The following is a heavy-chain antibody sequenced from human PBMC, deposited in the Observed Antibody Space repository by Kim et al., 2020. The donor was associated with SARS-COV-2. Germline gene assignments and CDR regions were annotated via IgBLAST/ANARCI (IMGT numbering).Heavy chain of an antibody. CDR1: GFTFSSYA. J-gene: IGHJ1*01. V-gene: IGHV3-23*01. CDR2: IAGSGDIT. Sequence: GWSLRLSCAASGFTFSSYAMSWVRRAPGKGLEWVSSIAGSGDITYYADSVKGRFTISRDSSKSTMYLQVSSLRAEDTAVYYCARGAQGGAVAGTQYFQHWGQGTLVTVSS. CDR3: ARGAQGGAVAGTQYFQH. D-gene: IGHD6-19*01.